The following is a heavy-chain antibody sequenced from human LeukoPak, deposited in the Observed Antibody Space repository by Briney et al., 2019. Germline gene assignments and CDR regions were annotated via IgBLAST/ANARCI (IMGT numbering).Heavy chain of an antibody. D-gene: IGHD3-3*01. CDR1: ACTFSSYS. V-gene: IGHV1-69*05. Sequence: SVKVSCKASACTFSSYSISWVRQAPGQLLEWMGWIIPIFGTTNYAKKFQGRVTITTDQSTSTAYMELSNLRSEDRAVYYCARGYYDFWSGYRHFFDYWGQGTLVTVSS. CDR2: IIPIFGTT. CDR3: ARGYYDFWSGYRHFFDY. J-gene: IGHJ4*02.